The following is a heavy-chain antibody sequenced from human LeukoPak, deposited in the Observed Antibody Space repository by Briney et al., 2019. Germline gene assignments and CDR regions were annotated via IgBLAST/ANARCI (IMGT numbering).Heavy chain of an antibody. CDR2: IYYSGST. Sequence: SETLSLTCTVSGGSISSSSYYWGWIRQPPGKGLEWIGSIYYSGSTYYNPSLKSRVTISVDTSENQFSLKLSSVTAADTAVYYCARRRSSSWYGYWGQGTLVTVSS. J-gene: IGHJ4*02. CDR1: GGSISSSSYY. V-gene: IGHV4-39*01. CDR3: ARRRSSSWYGY. D-gene: IGHD6-13*01.